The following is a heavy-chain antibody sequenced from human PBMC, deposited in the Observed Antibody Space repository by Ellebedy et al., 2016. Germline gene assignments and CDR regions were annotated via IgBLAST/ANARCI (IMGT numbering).Heavy chain of an antibody. CDR1: GFTFSSYA. CDR2: LSYDGSNK. V-gene: IGHV3-30-3*01. Sequence: GGSLRLSCAASGFTFSSYAMHWVRQAPGKGLEWVAVLSYDGSNKHYADSVKGRFTISRDNSKNTLYLQMNSLRAEDRAVYYCARSTMIVVGDGFDLWGQGTMVTVSS. CDR3: ARSTMIVVGDGFDL. D-gene: IGHD3-22*01. J-gene: IGHJ3*01.